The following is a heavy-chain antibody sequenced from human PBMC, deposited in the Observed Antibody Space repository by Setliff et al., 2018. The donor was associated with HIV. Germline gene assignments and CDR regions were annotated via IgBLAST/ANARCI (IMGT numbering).Heavy chain of an antibody. J-gene: IGHJ4*02. V-gene: IGHV4-38-2*01. CDR1: GSSISNGYY. D-gene: IGHD6-6*01. CDR3: AGGPAANRYSSSSSLFDY. Sequence: SETLSLTCAVSGSSISNGYYWGWIRQPPGKGLEWIGSIYHSGSTYYNPSLKSRVTISVDTSKNQFSLKLSSVTAADTAVYHCAGGPAANRYSSSSSLFDYWGQGTLVTVSS. CDR2: IYHSGST.